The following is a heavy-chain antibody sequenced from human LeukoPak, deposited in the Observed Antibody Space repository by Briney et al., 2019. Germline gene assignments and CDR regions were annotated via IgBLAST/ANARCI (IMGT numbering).Heavy chain of an antibody. Sequence: SVKVSCKASGGTFSSYAISWVRQAPGQGLEWMGGIIPIFGTANYAQKFQGRVTITADESTSTAYMELSSLRSEDTAAYYCARDEEQLVYEYYYYYGMDVWGQGTTVTVSS. D-gene: IGHD6-13*01. CDR2: IIPIFGTA. V-gene: IGHV1-69*13. CDR3: ARDEEQLVYEYYYYYGMDV. J-gene: IGHJ6*02. CDR1: GGTFSSYA.